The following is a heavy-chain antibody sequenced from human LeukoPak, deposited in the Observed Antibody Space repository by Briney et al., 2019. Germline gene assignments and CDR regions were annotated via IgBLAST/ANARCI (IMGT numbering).Heavy chain of an antibody. CDR3: VEKDGRWFGELLRPGYYYYGMDV. CDR2: ISSNGGST. J-gene: IGHJ6*04. D-gene: IGHD3-10*01. V-gene: IGHV3-64D*06. Sequence: GGSLRLSCSASGFTFSSYAMHWVRQAPGKGLEYVSAISSNGGSTYYADSVKGRFTISRDNSKNTLYLQMSSLRAEDTAVYYCVEKDGRWFGELLRPGYYYYGMDVWGKGTTVTVSS. CDR1: GFTFSSYA.